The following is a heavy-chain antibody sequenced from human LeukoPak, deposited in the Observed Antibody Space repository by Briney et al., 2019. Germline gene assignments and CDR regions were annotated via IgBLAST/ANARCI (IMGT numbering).Heavy chain of an antibody. J-gene: IGHJ4*02. D-gene: IGHD1-7*01. CDR1: GFTFSGHW. V-gene: IGHV3-74*01. Sequence: GGSLRLSCAVSGFTFSGHWMFWVRQAPGKGLVWVSSTNSDGSSTGYTDSVKGRFTVSRDNAKNTLYLQMNSLRAEDTAVYYCAKGGHWDYGPFDYWGQGTLITVSS. CDR3: AKGGHWDYGPFDY. CDR2: TNSDGSST.